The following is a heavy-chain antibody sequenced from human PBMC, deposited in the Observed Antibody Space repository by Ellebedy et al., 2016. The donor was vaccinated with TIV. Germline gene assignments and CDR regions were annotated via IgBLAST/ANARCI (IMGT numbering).Heavy chain of an antibody. CDR1: GGTFISYA. CDR2: IIPIFGTA. V-gene: IGHV1-69*06. Sequence: SVKVSCXSSGGTFISYAISWVRQPPRQGLEWMGGIIPIFGTANYAQKFQGRVTITADKSTSTAYMELSSLRSEDTAVYYCARDGRGDGGSPSDYWGQGTLVTVSS. D-gene: IGHD2-15*01. J-gene: IGHJ4*02. CDR3: ARDGRGDGGSPSDY.